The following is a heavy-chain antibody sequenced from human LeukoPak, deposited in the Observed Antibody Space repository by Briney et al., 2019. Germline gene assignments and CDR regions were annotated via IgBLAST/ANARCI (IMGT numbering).Heavy chain of an antibody. CDR3: ARGRAADDFWSGYSFDY. J-gene: IGHJ4*02. V-gene: IGHV4-59*01. CDR1: GCSLSRYY. CDR2: IYYSGRT. Sequence: SWTLSLTCTGCGCSLSRYYWSWIRQPPGKGLEWIGYIYYSGRTNYNLSLKSGVTISVDTSKNQFSLKLTSVTAADTGVYYCARGRAADDFWSGYSFDYGGQGTLVTVSS. D-gene: IGHD3-3*01.